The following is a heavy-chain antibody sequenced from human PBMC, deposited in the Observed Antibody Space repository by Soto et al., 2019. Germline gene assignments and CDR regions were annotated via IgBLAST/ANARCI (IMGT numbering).Heavy chain of an antibody. D-gene: IGHD1-26*01. CDR3: ARDKGGELLKGSGIDV. Sequence: QVQLQESGPGLVKPSQTLSLTCIVSAGSINSHDHYWSWIRQLPGKGLEWIGHIYRSGSATYYPSLKSPLAVAIATAQYQFSLCLSSVSAADTAVYFCARDKGGELLKGSGIDVWGQGTTVTVSS. CDR1: AGSINSHDHY. V-gene: IGHV4-31*01. J-gene: IGHJ6*02. CDR2: IYRSGSA.